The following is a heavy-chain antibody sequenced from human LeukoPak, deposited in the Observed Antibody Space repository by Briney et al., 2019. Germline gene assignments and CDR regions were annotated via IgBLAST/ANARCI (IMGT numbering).Heavy chain of an antibody. Sequence: SETLSLTCAVYGGSFSGYYWSWIRQPPGKGLEWIGEINHSGSTNYNPSLKSRVTISVDTSKNQFSLKLSSVTAADPAVYYCAKLSMKNTAMVQKTYSSSGMDVWGQGTTVTVSS. J-gene: IGHJ6*02. V-gene: IGHV4-34*01. CDR2: INHSGST. CDR1: GGSFSGYY. CDR3: AKLSMKNTAMVQKTYSSSGMDV. D-gene: IGHD5-18*01.